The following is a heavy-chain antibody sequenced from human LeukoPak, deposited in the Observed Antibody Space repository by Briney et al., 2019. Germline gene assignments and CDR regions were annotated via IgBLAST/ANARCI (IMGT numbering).Heavy chain of an antibody. CDR1: GFTFSSYA. V-gene: IGHV3-23*01. CDR2: ISGSGGST. D-gene: IGHD1-26*01. Sequence: GGSLRLSCAASGFTFSSYAMSWVRQAPGKGLEWVSAISGSGGSTYYADSVKGRFTISRDNSKNTLYLQMNSLRAEDTAVYYCAKDSGSYYAFSDTGDDAFDIWGQGTTVTVSS. CDR3: AKDSGSYYAFSDTGDDAFDI. J-gene: IGHJ3*02.